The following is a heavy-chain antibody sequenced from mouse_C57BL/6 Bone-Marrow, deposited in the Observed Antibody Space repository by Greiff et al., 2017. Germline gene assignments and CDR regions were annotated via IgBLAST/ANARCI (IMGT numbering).Heavy chain of an antibody. CDR3: ARSFYSSCCYLDV. J-gene: IGHJ1*01. CDR1: GYTFTSYW. CDR2: IYPGSGST. D-gene: IGHD2-5*01. Sequence: VQLQQPGAELVKPGASVKLSCKASGYTFTSYWITWVKQRPGQGLEWIGEIYPGSGSTNYNEKFKSKATLTVDTSSSTAYMQLRSLTSEDSAVYWCARSFYSSCCYLDVWGPGTTLTVSS. V-gene: IGHV1-55*01.